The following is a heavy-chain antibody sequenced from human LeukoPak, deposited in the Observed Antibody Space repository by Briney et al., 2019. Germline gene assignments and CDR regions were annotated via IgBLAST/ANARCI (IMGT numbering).Heavy chain of an antibody. CDR1: GGSISSYY. CDR3: ALMATTSYYFDY. J-gene: IGHJ4*02. Sequence: SETLSLTCTVAGGSISSYYWSWIRQPPGKRLEWIGHVYYNGNTNYNPSLKSRVTISVDTSKNQFSLKLSSVTAADTAVYYCALMATTSYYFDYWGQGTLVTVSS. D-gene: IGHD5-24*01. V-gene: IGHV4-59*01. CDR2: VYYNGNT.